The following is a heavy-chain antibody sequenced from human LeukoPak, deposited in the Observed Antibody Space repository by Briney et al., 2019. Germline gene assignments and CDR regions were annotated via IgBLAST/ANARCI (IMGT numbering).Heavy chain of an antibody. V-gene: IGHV4-59*01. Sequence: MTSETLSLTCAVYGGSFSGYYWSWIRQPPGKGLEWIGYIYYSGSTNYNPSLKSRVTISVDTSKNQFSLKLSSVTAADTAVYYCARDATVTGYYYGMDVWGQGTTVTVSS. CDR1: GGSFSGYY. J-gene: IGHJ6*02. CDR2: IYYSGST. CDR3: ARDATVTGYYYGMDV. D-gene: IGHD4-11*01.